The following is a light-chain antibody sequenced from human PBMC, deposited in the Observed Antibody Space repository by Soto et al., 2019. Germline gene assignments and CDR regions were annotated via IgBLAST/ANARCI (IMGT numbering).Light chain of an antibody. V-gene: IGKV1-5*01. CDR1: QSIRGW. Sequence: DIQMTQSPSTLSASVGDRVTITCRASQSIRGWLAWYQQKPGKAPNLLIYDASRLKSGVPSRFSGRGSGTEFTLTLTSLQPDDFATYYGHQYNSFSPGTFGQGTKVEVK. J-gene: IGKJ1*01. CDR3: HQYNSFSPGT. CDR2: DAS.